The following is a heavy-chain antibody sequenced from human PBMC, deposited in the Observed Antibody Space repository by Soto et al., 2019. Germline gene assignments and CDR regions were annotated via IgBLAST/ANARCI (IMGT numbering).Heavy chain of an antibody. Sequence: QVQLQESGPGLVKPSQTLSLTCTVSGGSISSGGYYWSWIRQHPGKGLEWIGYIYYSGSTYYNPSPRSGVTLAVDTSKNRFPLKVGSVTAADPGGYFWGRNKGGGVFFDYWGQGTLVTVSS. CDR1: GGSISSGGYY. D-gene: IGHD6-13*01. J-gene: IGHJ4*02. V-gene: IGHV4-31*03. CDR2: IYYSGST. CDR3: GRNKGGGVFFDY.